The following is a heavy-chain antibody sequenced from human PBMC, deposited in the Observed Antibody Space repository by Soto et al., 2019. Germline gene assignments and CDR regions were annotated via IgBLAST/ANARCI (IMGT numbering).Heavy chain of an antibody. CDR1: GFTFSSYA. V-gene: IGHV3-23*01. Sequence: GGSLRLSCAASGFTFSSYAMSWVRQAPGKGLEWVSAISGSGGSTYYADSVKGRFTISRDNSKNTLYLQMNSLRAEDTAVYYCARASTDSSGYYYSYYYYGMDVWGQGTTVTVSS. CDR3: ARASTDSSGYYYSYYYYGMDV. D-gene: IGHD3-22*01. J-gene: IGHJ6*02. CDR2: ISGSGGST.